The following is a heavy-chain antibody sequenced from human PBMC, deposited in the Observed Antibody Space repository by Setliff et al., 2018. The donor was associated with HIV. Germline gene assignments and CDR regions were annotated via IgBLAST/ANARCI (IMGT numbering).Heavy chain of an antibody. J-gene: IGHJ3*02. D-gene: IGHD6-13*01. Sequence: SETLSLTCTVSGGSISSHYWSWIRQPPGKGLEWIGYIYYSGSTNYNPSLKSRVTISVDTSKNQFSLKLSSVTAADTAVHYCARPLIAAAGTDAFDIWGQGTMVTVSS. CDR2: IYYSGST. CDR3: ARPLIAAAGTDAFDI. V-gene: IGHV4-59*11. CDR1: GGSISSHY.